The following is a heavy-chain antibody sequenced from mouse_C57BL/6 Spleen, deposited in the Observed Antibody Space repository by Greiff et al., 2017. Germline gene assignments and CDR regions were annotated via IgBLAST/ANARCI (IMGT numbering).Heavy chain of an antibody. V-gene: IGHV1-52*01. Sequence: QVQLQQPGAELVRPGSSVKLSCKASGYTFTSYWMHWVKQRPIQGLEWIGNIDPSDSETHYNQQFKDKATLTVDKSSSTAYMQLSSLTSEDSAVYYCARMGDGYDYAMDYWGQGTSVTVSS. CDR1: GYTFTSYW. CDR3: ARMGDGYDYAMDY. D-gene: IGHD2-2*01. J-gene: IGHJ4*01. CDR2: IDPSDSET.